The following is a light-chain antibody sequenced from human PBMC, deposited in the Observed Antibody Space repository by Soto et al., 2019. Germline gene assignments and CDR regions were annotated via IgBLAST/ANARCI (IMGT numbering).Light chain of an antibody. V-gene: IGKV3-20*01. CDR1: QSITSSY. Sequence: EIVLTQSPGTLSLSPGERAALSCRASQSITSSYLAWYQQKPGQAPRLLIYGASTRATGIPDRFSGSGSGTDFTLTISRLEPEDFAVYYCQQYDNSPPTFGGGTKVEI. CDR3: QQYDNSPPT. CDR2: GAS. J-gene: IGKJ4*01.